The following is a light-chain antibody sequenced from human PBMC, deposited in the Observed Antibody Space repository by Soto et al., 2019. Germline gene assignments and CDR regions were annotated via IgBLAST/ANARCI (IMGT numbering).Light chain of an antibody. CDR3: QSYDTSLTGSYV. Sequence: ALTQPPSVSGAPGQRVTISCTGSSSDIGAGYDVHWYQQLPGTAPKLLIYGNNNRPSGVPDRFSGSRSGTSASLAITGLQAEDEADYYCQSYDTSLTGSYVFGTGTKVTVL. V-gene: IGLV1-40*01. J-gene: IGLJ1*01. CDR1: SSDIGAGYD. CDR2: GNN.